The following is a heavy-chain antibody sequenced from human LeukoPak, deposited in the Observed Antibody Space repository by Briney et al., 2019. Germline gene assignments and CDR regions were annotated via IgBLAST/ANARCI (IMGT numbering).Heavy chain of an antibody. CDR3: ARPYGDLGNYYYYYNMDV. D-gene: IGHD4-17*01. CDR1: GFTFSSYA. V-gene: IGHV3-30-3*01. Sequence: GGSLRLSCAASGFTFSSYAMHWVRQGPGKGLEWVAVISYDGSNKYYADSVKGRFTISRDNSKNTLYLQMNSLRAEDTAVYYCARPYGDLGNYYYYYNMDVWGQGTTVTVSS. J-gene: IGHJ6*02. CDR2: ISYDGSNK.